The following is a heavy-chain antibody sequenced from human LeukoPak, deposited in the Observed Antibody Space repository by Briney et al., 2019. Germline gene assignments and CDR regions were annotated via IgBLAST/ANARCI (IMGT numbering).Heavy chain of an antibody. CDR2: INAGNGNI. J-gene: IGHJ6*02. Sequence: ASVKVSCKVSGHTSTTYAIHWVRQAPGQGLEWMGWINAGNGNIKYSQKLQGRVTITGDTSASTAYMELSSLRSEDTAVYYCARGYCSSTSCYMDVWGQGTTVT. CDR3: ARGYCSSTSCYMDV. V-gene: IGHV1-3*01. D-gene: IGHD2-2*01. CDR1: GHTSTTYA.